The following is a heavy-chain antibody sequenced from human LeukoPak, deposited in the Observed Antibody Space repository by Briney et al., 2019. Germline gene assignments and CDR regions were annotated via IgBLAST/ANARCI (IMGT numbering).Heavy chain of an antibody. CDR2: INPNSGGT. Sequence: ASVKVSCKASGYTFTGYYMHWVRQAPGQGLEWMGWINPNSGGTNYAQRFQGRGTMTRDTSISTAYMELSRLRSDDTAVYYCARVDVLRFLEWFDYWGQGTLVTVSS. CDR1: GYTFTGYY. V-gene: IGHV1-2*02. CDR3: ARVDVLRFLEWFDY. D-gene: IGHD3-3*01. J-gene: IGHJ5*01.